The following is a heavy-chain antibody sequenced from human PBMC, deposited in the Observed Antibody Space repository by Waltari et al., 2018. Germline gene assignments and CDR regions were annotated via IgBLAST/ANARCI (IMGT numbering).Heavy chain of an antibody. J-gene: IGHJ4*02. V-gene: IGHV1-46*01. CDR3: ARDAHDYGDYEGPSFFDY. CDR2: INPSGGST. Sequence: QVQLVQSGAEVKKPGASVKVSCKASGYTFTSYYMHWVRQAPGQGLEWMGIINPSGGSTSYAQKFQGRVTMTRDTSTSTVYMELSSLRSEDTAVYYCARDAHDYGDYEGPSFFDYWGQGTLVTVSS. D-gene: IGHD4-17*01. CDR1: GYTFTSYY.